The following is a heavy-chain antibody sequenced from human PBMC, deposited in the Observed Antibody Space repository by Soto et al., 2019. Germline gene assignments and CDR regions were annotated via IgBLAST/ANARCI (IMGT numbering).Heavy chain of an antibody. CDR1: GGSISSYY. CDR3: AKVRGEAYFDY. D-gene: IGHD3-10*01. J-gene: IGHJ4*02. CDR2: IYYSGST. V-gene: IGHV4-59*01. Sequence: SETLSLTCTVSGGSISSYYWSWIRQPPGKGLEWIGYIYYSGSTNYNPSLKSRVTISVDTSKNQFSLKLSSVTAADTAVYYCAKVRGEAYFDYWGQGTLVTVSS.